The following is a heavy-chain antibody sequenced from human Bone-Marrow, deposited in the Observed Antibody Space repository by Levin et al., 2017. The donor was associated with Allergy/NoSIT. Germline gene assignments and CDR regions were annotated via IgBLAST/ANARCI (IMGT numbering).Heavy chain of an antibody. V-gene: IGHV3-49*04. CDR2: IRSKDDGETS. CDR3: TRPGRSYYHYNAMDV. Sequence: GESLKISCTASGFTCGDYTMSWVRQGPGKGLEWVGFIRSKDDGETSEYAASVKGRFSFSRDDSKSVVYLQMESLKSEDTGVYYCTRPGRSYYHYNAMDVWGQGTTVTVSS. D-gene: IGHD1-26*01. CDR1: GFTCGDYT. J-gene: IGHJ6*02.